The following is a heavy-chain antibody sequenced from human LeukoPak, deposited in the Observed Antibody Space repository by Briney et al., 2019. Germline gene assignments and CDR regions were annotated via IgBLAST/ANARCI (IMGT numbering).Heavy chain of an antibody. V-gene: IGHV3-23*01. D-gene: IGHD2-2*01. Sequence: QSGGSLRLSCAASGFTFSSYAMSWVRQAPGKGLDWVSAISGSGGSTYYADSVKGRFTISRDNSKNTLYLQMNSLRAEDTAVYYCAKKGYCSDTSCNNGFDYWGQGTLVTVSS. CDR1: GFTFSSYA. J-gene: IGHJ4*02. CDR2: ISGSGGST. CDR3: AKKGYCSDTSCNNGFDY.